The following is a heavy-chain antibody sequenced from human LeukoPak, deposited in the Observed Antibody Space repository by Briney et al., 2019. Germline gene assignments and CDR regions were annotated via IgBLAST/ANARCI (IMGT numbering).Heavy chain of an antibody. D-gene: IGHD6-19*01. J-gene: IGHJ4*02. CDR3: AKDSGSSGWHPPDY. Sequence: GGSLRLSCAASGFTFTSYAMTWVRQAPGKGLEWVSAISGSGGSTYYADSVKGRFTISRDDSKNTLYLQMNSLRAEDTAVYYCAKDSGSSGWHPPDYWGQGTLVTVSS. V-gene: IGHV3-23*01. CDR1: GFTFTSYA. CDR2: ISGSGGST.